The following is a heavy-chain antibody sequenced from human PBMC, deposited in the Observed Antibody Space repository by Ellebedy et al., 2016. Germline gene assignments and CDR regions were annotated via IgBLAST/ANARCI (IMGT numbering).Heavy chain of an antibody. D-gene: IGHD1-26*01. J-gene: IGHJ4*02. CDR1: GYTFTSYD. CDR3: AIMGEVYFDY. V-gene: IGHV1-2*02. Sequence: ASVKVSCXASGYTFTSYDINWVRQATGQGLEWMGWINPNSGGTNYAQKFQGRVTMTRDTSISTAYMELSRLRSDDTAVYYCAIMGEVYFDYWGQGTLVTVSS. CDR2: INPNSGGT.